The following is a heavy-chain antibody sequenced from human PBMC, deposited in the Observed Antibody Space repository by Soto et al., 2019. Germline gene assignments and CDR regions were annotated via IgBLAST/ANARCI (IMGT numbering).Heavy chain of an antibody. Sequence: PGGSLRLSCAASGFTFSSYGMHWVRQAPGKGLEWVAVISYDGSNKYYADSVKGRFTISRDNSKNTLYLQMNSLRAEDTAVYYCAKDTYDSSGYLIWGQGTMVTVS. CDR2: ISYDGSNK. CDR1: GFTFSSYG. D-gene: IGHD3-22*01. J-gene: IGHJ3*02. CDR3: AKDTYDSSGYLI. V-gene: IGHV3-30*18.